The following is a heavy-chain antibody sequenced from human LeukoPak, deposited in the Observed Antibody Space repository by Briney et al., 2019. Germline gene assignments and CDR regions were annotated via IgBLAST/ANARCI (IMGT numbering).Heavy chain of an antibody. CDR3: ARVNEAVAGTDY. CDR2: ITSSGSYI. Sequence: GGSLRLSCAASGFTFNSYTMNWVRQAPGKGLEWVSSITSSGSYIHYANSVKGRFTISRDNAKNSLSRQMNSLRAEDTAVYYCARVNEAVAGTDYWGQGTLVTVSS. V-gene: IGHV3-21*01. D-gene: IGHD6-19*01. CDR1: GFTFNSYT. J-gene: IGHJ4*02.